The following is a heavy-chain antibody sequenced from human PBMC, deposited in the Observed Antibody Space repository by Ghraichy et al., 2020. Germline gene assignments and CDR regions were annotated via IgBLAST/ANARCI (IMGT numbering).Heavy chain of an antibody. Sequence: SETLSLTCTVSGGSISSDAYYWGWIRQPPGKGLEWIASIFYSGSTYCNPSLKSRVTISVDTSKNQFSLRLSSVTAADTAVYYCARLPRGPVAGRYGVDVWGQGTTVSVSS. V-gene: IGHV4-39*01. CDR3: ARLPRGPVAGRYGVDV. CDR2: IFYSGST. D-gene: IGHD6-19*01. J-gene: IGHJ6*02. CDR1: GGSISSDAYY.